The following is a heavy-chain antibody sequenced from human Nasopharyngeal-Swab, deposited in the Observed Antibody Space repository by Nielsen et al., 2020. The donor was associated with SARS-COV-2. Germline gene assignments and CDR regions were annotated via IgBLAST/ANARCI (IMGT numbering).Heavy chain of an antibody. J-gene: IGHJ4*02. Sequence: SETLSFTCAVYGGSFSGYYWGWIRQPPGKGLEWIGSIYYSGSTYYNPSLKSRVTISVDTSKNQFSLKLSSVTAADTAVYYCARHSPMVVTPWTFDYWSQGTLVTVSS. CDR3: ARHSPMVVTPWTFDY. CDR2: IYYSGST. D-gene: IGHD4-23*01. V-gene: IGHV4-39*01. CDR1: GGSFSGYY.